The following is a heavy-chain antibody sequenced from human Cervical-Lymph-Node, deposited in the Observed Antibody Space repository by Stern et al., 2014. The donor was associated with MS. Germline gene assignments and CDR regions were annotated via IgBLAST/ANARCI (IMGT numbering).Heavy chain of an antibody. CDR2: TIPFFGTA. Sequence: VQLVESGSEVKKPGSSVKVSCEASGGTFSDHTFSWVRQAPGQGLEWMGTTIPFFGTANYAQQFQGRVTITSDEYSSTVYMELSSLRSEDTAVYFCASLRREGYNVWFDNWGQVTLVTVSS. V-gene: IGHV1-69*18. J-gene: IGHJ4*02. D-gene: IGHD5-24*01. CDR3: ASLRREGYNVWFDN. CDR1: GGTFSDHT.